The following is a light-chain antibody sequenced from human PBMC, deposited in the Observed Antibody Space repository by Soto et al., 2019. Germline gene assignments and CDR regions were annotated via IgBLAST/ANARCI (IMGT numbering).Light chain of an antibody. Sequence: QRALTQPPSASGSPGQAVTISCTGTSSDVGGYNYVSWYQQHPGKAPKLMIYEVSKRPSGVPDRFSGSKSGDTASLTVSGLQAEDEADYYCSSYAGSNNFVFGTGTKVTVL. V-gene: IGLV2-8*01. CDR3: SSYAGSNNFV. J-gene: IGLJ1*01. CDR1: SSDVGGYNY. CDR2: EVS.